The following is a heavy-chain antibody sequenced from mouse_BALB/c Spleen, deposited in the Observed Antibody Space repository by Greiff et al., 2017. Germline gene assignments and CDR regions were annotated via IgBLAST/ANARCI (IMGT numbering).Heavy chain of an antibody. CDR1: GFAFSRYW. Sequence: EVQLQESGGGLVQPGGSLKLSCAASGFAFSRYWMSWVRQAPGKGLEWIGEINPDSSTINYTPSLKDKFIISRDNAKNTLYLQMSKVRSEDTALYYCARGYDGHWVSYGGQGTLVTVSA. CDR3: ARGYDGHWVSY. CDR2: INPDSSTI. V-gene: IGHV4-1*02. D-gene: IGHD2-3*01. J-gene: IGHJ3*01.